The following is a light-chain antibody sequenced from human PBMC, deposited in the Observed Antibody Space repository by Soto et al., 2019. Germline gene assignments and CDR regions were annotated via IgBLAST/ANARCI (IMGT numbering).Light chain of an antibody. J-gene: IGKJ1*01. CDR3: QQYNSFSHWT. Sequence: DIQMTQSPSSLSASVGDRVTITCRASQSISRYLNWYQQKPGKAPNLLIYVASSLQSEVPSRFSGSGSGTDFTLTISSLQPDDFATYYCQQYNSFSHWTFGQGTKVDIK. CDR2: VAS. CDR1: QSISRY. V-gene: IGKV1-39*01.